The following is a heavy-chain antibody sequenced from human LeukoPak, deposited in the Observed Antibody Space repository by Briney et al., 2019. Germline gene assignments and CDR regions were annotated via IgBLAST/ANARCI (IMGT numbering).Heavy chain of an antibody. CDR2: IYYSGST. D-gene: IGHD4-11*01. V-gene: IGHV4-59*11. Sequence: SETLSLTCTVSGGSISRHYWNWIRQPPGKGLEWIGYIYYSGSTNYNPSLKSRVTISVDRSKNQFSLKLSSVTAADTAVYYCARGKLQHWFDSWGQGTLVTVSS. CDR1: GGSISRHY. J-gene: IGHJ5*01. CDR3: ARGKLQHWFDS.